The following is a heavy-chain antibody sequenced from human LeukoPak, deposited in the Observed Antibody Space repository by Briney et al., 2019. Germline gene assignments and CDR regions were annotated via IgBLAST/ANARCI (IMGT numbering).Heavy chain of an antibody. Sequence: GASVKVSCKASGGTFTSYGISWVRQAPGQGLEWMGWISAYNGNTNYAQKLQGRVTMTTDTSTSTAYMELRSLRSVDTAVYYCARYGRTIVVVPAAHMDYYYGMDVWGQGTTVTVSS. J-gene: IGHJ6*02. CDR1: GGTFTSYG. CDR3: ARYGRTIVVVPAAHMDYYYGMDV. D-gene: IGHD2-2*01. V-gene: IGHV1-18*01. CDR2: ISAYNGNT.